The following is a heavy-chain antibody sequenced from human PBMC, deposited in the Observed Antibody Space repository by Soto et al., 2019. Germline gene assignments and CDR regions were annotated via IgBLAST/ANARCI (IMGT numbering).Heavy chain of an antibody. J-gene: IGHJ6*03. D-gene: IGHD2-15*01. CDR1: GFTFSSYA. Sequence: SGGSLRLSCAASGFTFSSYAMSWVRQAPGKGLEWVSAISGSGGSTYYADSVKGRFTISRDNSKNTLYLQMNSLRAEDTTVYYCARRVVVAATPKNYYYMDVWGKGTTVTVSS. CDR2: ISGSGGST. CDR3: ARRVVVAATPKNYYYMDV. V-gene: IGHV3-23*01.